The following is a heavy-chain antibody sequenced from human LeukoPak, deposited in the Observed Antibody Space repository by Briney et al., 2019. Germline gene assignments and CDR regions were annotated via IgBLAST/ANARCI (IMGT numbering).Heavy chain of an antibody. CDR3: AKDGGAYSSSAGWFDP. D-gene: IGHD6-6*01. V-gene: IGHV3-9*03. Sequence: GRSMRLSCAASGFTFGEYAMHWDRPAPGKGLEWVSGISWNSGNIGYGDSVKGRFTIPRDNAKNYLNLQMNSLRAEDMALYYCAKDGGAYSSSAGWFDPWGQGTLVTVSS. J-gene: IGHJ5*02. CDR1: GFTFGEYA. CDR2: ISWNSGNI.